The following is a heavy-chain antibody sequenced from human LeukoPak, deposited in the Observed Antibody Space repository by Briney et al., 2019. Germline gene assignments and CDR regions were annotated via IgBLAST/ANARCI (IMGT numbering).Heavy chain of an antibody. J-gene: IGHJ4*02. Sequence: GGSLRLSCAASGFTFTNAWMNWVRQAPGMGLEWVARIKSKGNGGTTDYAAPVRGRFTISRDDTENMVFLQMSSLKTEDTAVYYCTRESGYKTSRQRGFDSWGQGILVTVSS. CDR2: IKSKGNGGTT. V-gene: IGHV3-15*01. CDR1: GFTFTNAW. D-gene: IGHD5-12*01. CDR3: TRESGYKTSRQRGFDS.